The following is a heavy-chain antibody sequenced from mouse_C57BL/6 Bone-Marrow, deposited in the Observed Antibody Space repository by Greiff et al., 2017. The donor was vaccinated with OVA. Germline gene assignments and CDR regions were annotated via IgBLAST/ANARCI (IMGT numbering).Heavy chain of an antibody. V-gene: IGHV1-55*01. J-gene: IGHJ4*01. D-gene: IGHD2-2*01. CDR2: IYPGSGST. Sequence: QVQLQQPGAELVKPGASVKTSCKASGYTFTSYWITWVKQRPGQGLEWIGDIYPGSGSTNYNEKFKSKATLTVDTSSSTAYMQLSSLTSEDSAVYYCARRRGDLLWFPYYAMDYWGQGTSVTVSS. CDR1: GYTFTSYW. CDR3: ARRRGDLLWFPYYAMDY.